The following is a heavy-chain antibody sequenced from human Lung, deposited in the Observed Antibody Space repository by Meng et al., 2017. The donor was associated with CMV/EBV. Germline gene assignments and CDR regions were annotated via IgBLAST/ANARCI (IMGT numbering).Heavy chain of an antibody. J-gene: IGHJ4*02. V-gene: IGHV3-30*04. D-gene: IGHD3-22*01. CDR1: GYSFGNYS. Sequence: SCVGSGYSFGNYSMHWVRQAPGKGLEWVAVISYDGDKKFYTDSVKGRFTISRDKSKNTLILQMNSLRSDDTAVYYCARVYYDSTNYYFSFGYWGQGTXVTVSS. CDR2: ISYDGDKK. CDR3: ARVYYDSTNYYFSFGY.